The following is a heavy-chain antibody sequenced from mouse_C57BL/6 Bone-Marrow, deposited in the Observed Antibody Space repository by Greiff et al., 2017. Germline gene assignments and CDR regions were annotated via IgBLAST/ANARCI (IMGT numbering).Heavy chain of an antibody. CDR1: GFTFSSYG. CDR3: ARGRVERYAMDY. CDR2: ISSGGSYT. D-gene: IGHD1-1*01. Sequence: EVKLVESGGDLVKPGGSLKLSCAASGFTFSSYGMSWVRQTPDKRLEWVATISSGGSYTYYPDSVKGRFTISRDNAKNTLYLQMSSLKSEDTAMDYCARGRVERYAMDYWGQGTSVTVSS. J-gene: IGHJ4*01. V-gene: IGHV5-6*02.